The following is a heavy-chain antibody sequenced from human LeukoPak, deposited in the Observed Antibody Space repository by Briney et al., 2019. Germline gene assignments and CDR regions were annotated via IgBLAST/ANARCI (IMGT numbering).Heavy chain of an antibody. CDR1: GGSFSGYY. D-gene: IGHD3-10*02. Sequence: LETLSLTCAVYGGSFSGYYWSWIRQPPGKGLEWIGEINHSGSTNYNPSLKSRVTISVDTSKNQFSLELSSVTAADTAVYYCARSYYYVPGFAYWGQGTLVTVSS. J-gene: IGHJ4*02. CDR2: INHSGST. CDR3: ARSYYYVPGFAY. V-gene: IGHV4-34*01.